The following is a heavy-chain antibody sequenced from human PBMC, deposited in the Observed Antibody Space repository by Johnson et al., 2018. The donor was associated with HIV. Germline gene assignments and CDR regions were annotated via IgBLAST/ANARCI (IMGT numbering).Heavy chain of an antibody. Sequence: VQLVESGGSVVRPGGSLRLSCAASGFTFSSYGMHWVRQAPGKGLEWVAFIRYDGSNKYYADSVKGRFTISRDNSKNTLYLQMTSLRQDDTAVYSCYSTDHFGAGSESKGTFDAWGQGTMVTVSS. CDR1: GFTFSSYG. V-gene: IGHV3-30*02. D-gene: IGHD3-10*01. CDR3: YSTDHFGAGSESKGTFDA. CDR2: IRYDGSNK. J-gene: IGHJ3*01.